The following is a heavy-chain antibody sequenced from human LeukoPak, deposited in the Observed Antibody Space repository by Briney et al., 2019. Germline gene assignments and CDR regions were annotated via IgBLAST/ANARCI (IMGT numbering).Heavy chain of an antibody. CDR3: ARATTVTDAFDI. Sequence: GASVKVSCKASGGTFSSYAISWVRQAPGQGLEWMGGIIPIFGTANYAQKFQSRVTITADKSTSTAYMELSSLRSEDTAVYYCARATTVTDAFDIWGQGTMVTVSS. J-gene: IGHJ3*02. CDR1: GGTFSSYA. D-gene: IGHD4-17*01. V-gene: IGHV1-69*06. CDR2: IIPIFGTA.